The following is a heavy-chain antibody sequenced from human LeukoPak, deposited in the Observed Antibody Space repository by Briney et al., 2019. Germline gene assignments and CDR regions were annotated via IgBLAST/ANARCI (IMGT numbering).Heavy chain of an antibody. D-gene: IGHD1-26*01. V-gene: IGHV3-33*06. CDR1: GFTFSSYG. J-gene: IGHJ4*02. CDR3: AKSRGSTLFDS. Sequence: GGSLRLSCAASGFTFSSYGMPWVRQAPGKGLEWVAVIWYDGSNKYYADSVKGRITISRDNSKNTLYLQMNSLRAEDTAIYYCAKSRGSTLFDSWGQGTLVTVSS. CDR2: IWYDGSNK.